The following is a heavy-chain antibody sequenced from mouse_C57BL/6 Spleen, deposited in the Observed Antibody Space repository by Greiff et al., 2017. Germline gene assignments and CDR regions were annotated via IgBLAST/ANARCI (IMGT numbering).Heavy chain of an antibody. V-gene: IGHV1-26*01. CDR3: VNYCGRSYGGGYYAMDD. D-gene: IGHD1-1*01. Sequence: EVQLQQPGPELVKPGASVKISCKASGYTFTDYYMNWVKQSHGKSLEWIGDINPNNGGTSYNQKFTGKATLTVDKSSSTAYMALRSLTSEDSAVYYCVNYCGRSYGGGYYAMDDWGQGTSVTVSA. J-gene: IGHJ4*01. CDR1: GYTFTDYY. CDR2: INPNNGGT.